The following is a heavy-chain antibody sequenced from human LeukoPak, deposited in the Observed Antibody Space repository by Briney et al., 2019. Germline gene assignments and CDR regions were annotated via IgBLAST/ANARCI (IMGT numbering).Heavy chain of an antibody. CDR1: GGSISSYY. Sequence: SETLSLTCTVSGGSISSYYWSWIRQPPGKGLEWIGYIYYSGSTNYNPSLKSRVTISVDTSKNQFSLKLSSVTAADTAVYYCVRDRKWLARNYYYGMDVWGEGTTVTVSS. CDR2: IYYSGST. J-gene: IGHJ6*04. V-gene: IGHV4-59*01. D-gene: IGHD6-19*01. CDR3: VRDRKWLARNYYYGMDV.